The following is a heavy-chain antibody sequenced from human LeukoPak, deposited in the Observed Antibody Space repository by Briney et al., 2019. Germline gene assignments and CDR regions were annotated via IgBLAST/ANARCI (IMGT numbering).Heavy chain of an antibody. V-gene: IGHV3-21*01. D-gene: IGHD3-3*01. Sequence: GGSLRLSCAASGFTFSSYEMNWVRQAPGKGLEWVSSISSSSSYIYYADSVKGRFTISRDNAKNSLYLQMNSLRAEDTAVYYCARGNTYYDFWSGYYKDYMDVWGKGTTVTVSS. CDR1: GFTFSSYE. CDR3: ARGNTYYDFWSGYYKDYMDV. CDR2: ISSSSSYI. J-gene: IGHJ6*03.